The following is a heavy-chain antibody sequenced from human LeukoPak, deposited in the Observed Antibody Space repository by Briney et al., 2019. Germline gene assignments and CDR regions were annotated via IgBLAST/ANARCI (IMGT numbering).Heavy chain of an antibody. J-gene: IGHJ3*02. CDR3: ARRVAFDI. CDR1: GGSLTGYY. CDR2: INHSGST. Sequence: PPETLSLTCGVSGGSLTGYYWSWIRQPPGKGLEWIGEINHSGSTKYNPSLESRVSISLDTSKNHFSLRLSSVTAADTAVYYCARRVAFDIWGQGTMVTVSS. V-gene: IGHV4-34*01.